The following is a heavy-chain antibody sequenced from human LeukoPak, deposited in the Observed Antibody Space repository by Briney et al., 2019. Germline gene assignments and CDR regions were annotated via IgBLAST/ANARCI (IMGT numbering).Heavy chain of an antibody. V-gene: IGHV3-23*01. CDR3: ARGAGWGYCSDAYCYENGHFDS. CDR1: GFTFSSYA. CDR2: ISGSGGST. Sequence: GGFLRLSCAASGFTFSSYAMSWVRQAPGKGLEWVSAISGSGGSTYYADSVKGRFTISRDNSKNTLYLQMKSLRAEGTAVYYCARGAGWGYCSDAYCYENGHFDSWGQGTLVTVSS. J-gene: IGHJ5*01. D-gene: IGHD2-15*01.